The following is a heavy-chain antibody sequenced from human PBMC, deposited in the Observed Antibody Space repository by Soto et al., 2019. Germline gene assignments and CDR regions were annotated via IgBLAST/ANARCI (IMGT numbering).Heavy chain of an antibody. Sequence: GGSLRLSCTASGFTFGDYAMSWVRQAPGKGLEWVGFIRSKAYGGTTEYAASVKGRFTISRDDSKSIAYLQMNSLKTEDTAVYYCTRARDFWSGYRIRYYYGMDVWGQGTTVTVSS. CDR3: TRARDFWSGYRIRYYYGMDV. CDR2: IRSKAYGGTT. J-gene: IGHJ6*02. D-gene: IGHD3-3*01. CDR1: GFTFGDYA. V-gene: IGHV3-49*04.